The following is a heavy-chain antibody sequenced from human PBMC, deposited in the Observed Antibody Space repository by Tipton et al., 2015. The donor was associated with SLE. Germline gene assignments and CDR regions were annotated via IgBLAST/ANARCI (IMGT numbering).Heavy chain of an antibody. CDR1: GGSIRSSSYY. V-gene: IGHV4-39*01. D-gene: IGHD3-3*01. Sequence: TLSLTCTVSGGSIRSSSYYWGWIRQPPGKGLEWIGNIFYTGSTYYNPSLKSRVTMSVDTSKNQFSLKLSSVTAADTAVYYCARHHYYDFWIGYFDYWGQGTLVNVPS. J-gene: IGHJ4*02. CDR2: IFYTGST. CDR3: ARHHYYDFWIGYFDY.